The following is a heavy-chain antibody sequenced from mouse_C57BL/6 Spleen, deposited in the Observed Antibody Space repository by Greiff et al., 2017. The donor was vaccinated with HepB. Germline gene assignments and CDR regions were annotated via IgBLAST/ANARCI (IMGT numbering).Heavy chain of an antibody. CDR1: GYAFTNYL. V-gene: IGHV1-54*01. CDR2: INPGSGGT. J-gene: IGHJ1*03. Sequence: VKLMESGAELVRPGTSVKVSCKASGYAFTNYLIEWVKQRPGPGLEWIGVINPGSGGTNYNEKFKGKATLTADKSSSTAYMQLSSLTSEDSAVYFCARDQGSYWYFDVWGTGTTVTVSS. CDR3: ARDQGSYWYFDV.